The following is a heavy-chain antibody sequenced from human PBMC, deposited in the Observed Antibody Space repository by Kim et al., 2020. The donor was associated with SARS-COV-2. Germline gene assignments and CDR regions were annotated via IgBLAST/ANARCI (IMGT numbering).Heavy chain of an antibody. CDR1: GFTFTSSA. J-gene: IGHJ6*03. D-gene: IGHD1-1*01. Sequence: SVKVSCKASGFTFTSSAVQWVRQARGQRLEWIGWIVVGSGNTNYAQKFQERVTITRDMSTSTAYMELSSLRSEDTAVYYCAADWADNVGYYYYYMDVWGKGTTVTVSS. CDR2: IVVGSGNT. CDR3: AADWADNVGYYYYYMDV. V-gene: IGHV1-58*01.